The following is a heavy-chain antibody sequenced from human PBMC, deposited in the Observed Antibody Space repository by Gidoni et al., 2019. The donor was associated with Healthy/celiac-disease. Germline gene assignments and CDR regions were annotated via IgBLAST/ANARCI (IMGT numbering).Heavy chain of an antibody. J-gene: IGHJ6*02. CDR1: GGTFSSYA. CDR3: ARSRNYGSGSYLTYYYGMDV. CDR2: IIPIFGIA. V-gene: IGHV1-69*17. Sequence: QVQLVQSGAEVQKPGSSVKVSCKASGGTFSSYALSWVRQAPGQGLEWRGGIIPIFGIANYAQKFQGRVTITADKSTSTAYMELSSLRSEDTAVYYCARSRNYGSGSYLTYYYGMDVWGQGTTVTVSS. D-gene: IGHD3-10*01.